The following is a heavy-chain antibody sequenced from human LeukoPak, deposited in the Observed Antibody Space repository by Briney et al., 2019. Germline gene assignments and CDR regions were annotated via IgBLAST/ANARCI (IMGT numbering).Heavy chain of an antibody. J-gene: IGHJ6*04. D-gene: IGHD3-10*01. CDR2: TGGSGEST. Sequence: GGSLRLSCAVSGFTFRNYGMNWVRQAPGEGLEWVSATGGSGESTYYADSVKGRFTISRDNSKNTLFLQMNSLTAEDTAVYYCAKGTTDYGSGYGMDVWGKGTTVIVSS. V-gene: IGHV3-23*01. CDR1: GFTFRNYG. CDR3: AKGTTDYGSGYGMDV.